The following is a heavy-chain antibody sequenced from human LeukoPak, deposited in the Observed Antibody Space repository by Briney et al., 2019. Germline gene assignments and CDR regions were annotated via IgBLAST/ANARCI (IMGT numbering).Heavy chain of an antibody. D-gene: IGHD6-25*01. Sequence: GGSRRLARAAAGFTLGRDGMEWVRQAQGGGMGWVAFIRYDGSNKYYADSVKGRFTISRDNSKNTLYMQMNSLRAEDTAVYYCAKDIRLPGAFDYWGQGTPVTASS. J-gene: IGHJ4*02. CDR1: GFTLGRDG. V-gene: IGHV3-30*02. CDR2: IRYDGSNK. CDR3: AKDIRLPGAFDY.